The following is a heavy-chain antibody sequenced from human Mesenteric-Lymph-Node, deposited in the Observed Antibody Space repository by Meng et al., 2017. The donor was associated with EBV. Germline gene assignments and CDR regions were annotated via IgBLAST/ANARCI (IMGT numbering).Heavy chain of an antibody. J-gene: IGHJ4*02. CDR1: GGSVSSGSYF. D-gene: IGHD1-26*01. CDR2: IYYSGST. CDR3: TRGPSGIFYFNF. V-gene: IGHV4-61*01. Sequence: QVQLQESGPGLVKPSETLPLTCTVSGGSVSSGSYFWTWIRQSPGKKLEWIGYIYYSGSTNYNPSLKSRVTVSLDTSKNQFSLKLSSVTAADTAVYYCTRGPSGIFYFNFWGRGTLVTVSS.